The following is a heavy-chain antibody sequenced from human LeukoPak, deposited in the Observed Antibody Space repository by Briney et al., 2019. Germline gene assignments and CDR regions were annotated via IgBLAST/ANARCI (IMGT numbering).Heavy chain of an antibody. CDR2: ISGSGGTT. D-gene: IGHD2-21*02. CDR1: GFTFSNYA. J-gene: IGHJ4*02. Sequence: GGSLRLSCAASGFTFSNYAMSWVRRAPGKGLEWVSAISGSGGTTFYADSVKGRFTISRDNAKNSLYLQMNSLRAEDTAVYYCARVTRIGGLDYWGQGTLVTVSS. CDR3: ARVTRIGGLDY. V-gene: IGHV3-23*01.